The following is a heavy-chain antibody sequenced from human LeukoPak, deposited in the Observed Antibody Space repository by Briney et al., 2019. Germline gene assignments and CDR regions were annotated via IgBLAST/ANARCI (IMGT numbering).Heavy chain of an antibody. D-gene: IGHD2-2*01. Sequence: SSETLSLTCTVSGGSIRSSYYYWGWIRQPPGKGLEWIGSIYDSGSTNYNPSLKSRVTISVDTSKNQFSLKLSSVTAADTAVYYCARGQYGGTSCHLDYWGQGTLVTVSS. CDR1: GGSIRSSYYY. V-gene: IGHV4-39*07. CDR2: IYDSGST. J-gene: IGHJ4*02. CDR3: ARGQYGGTSCHLDY.